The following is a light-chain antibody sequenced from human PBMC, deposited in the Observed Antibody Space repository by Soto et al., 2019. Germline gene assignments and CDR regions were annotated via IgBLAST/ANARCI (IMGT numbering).Light chain of an antibody. CDR1: LSVSSS. V-gene: IGKV3-15*01. J-gene: IGKJ1*01. CDR3: QQYNKWPAT. Sequence: DTLMTQSPDTLSASPGEGATLSCRASLSVSSSLAWYQQKPGQAPRLLIYGTSTRATGIPARFSGSGSGTEFALTISSLQSEEFAVYYCQQYNKWPATFGQGTKVEIK. CDR2: GTS.